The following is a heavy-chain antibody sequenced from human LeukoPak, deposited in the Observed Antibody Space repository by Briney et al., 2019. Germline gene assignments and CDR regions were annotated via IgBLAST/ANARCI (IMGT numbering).Heavy chain of an antibody. CDR3: SKTSTRFSRGRVPGWPIDY. D-gene: IGHD6-19*01. J-gene: IGHJ4*02. Sequence: GGSLRLSCAASGFTFSSYAMYWVRQAPGKGLEWVSGIFGSGGSTHYADSVKGRFTISRDNSKNTVYLQMNSPRAEDTAVYYCSKTSTRFSRGRVPGWPIDYWGQGTLVTVSS. V-gene: IGHV3-23*01. CDR1: GFTFSSYA. CDR2: IFGSGGST.